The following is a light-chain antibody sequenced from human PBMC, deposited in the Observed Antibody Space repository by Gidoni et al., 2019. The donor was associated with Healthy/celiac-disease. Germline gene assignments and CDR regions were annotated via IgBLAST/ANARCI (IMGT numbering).Light chain of an antibody. J-gene: IGKJ4*01. V-gene: IGKV3-11*01. CDR3: QQRSNWPPLT. Sequence: EIGLTQSPATLSLPPGERASLSCRASQSVIRYLAWYQQKSGQAPSLLIYDASNSSTGLPASFSGSGSRTDLTLTISSLEPADFAVYYCQQRSNWPPLTFGGGTKVEIK. CDR1: QSVIRY. CDR2: DAS.